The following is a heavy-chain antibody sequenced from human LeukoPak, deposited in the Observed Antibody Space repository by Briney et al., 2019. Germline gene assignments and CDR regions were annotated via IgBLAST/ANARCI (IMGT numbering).Heavy chain of an antibody. CDR3: AKSVDTAMLSDS. CDR1: GFTFSSYS. V-gene: IGHV3-21*04. D-gene: IGHD5-18*01. Sequence: GGSLRLSCAASGFTFSSYSMNWVRQAPGKGLEWVSSISSSSSYIYYADSVKGRFTISRDNAKNSLYLQMNSLRAEDTAVYYCAKSVDTAMLSDSWGQGTLVTVSS. CDR2: ISSSSSYI. J-gene: IGHJ4*02.